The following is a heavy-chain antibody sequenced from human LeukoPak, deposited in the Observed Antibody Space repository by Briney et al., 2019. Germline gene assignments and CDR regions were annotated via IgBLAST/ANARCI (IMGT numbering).Heavy chain of an antibody. V-gene: IGHV1-2*02. D-gene: IGHD1-26*01. J-gene: IGHJ4*02. CDR2: INPDSGYT. CDR3: ARRSGSYYYFDY. Sequence: ASVTVSCKASGYTFTGYFMHWVRQAPGQGLEWMGWINPDSGYTNYAQKFQGRVTMTRDTSISTTYMELSRLRSDDTAVYYCARRSGSYYYFDYWGQGTLVTVSS. CDR1: GYTFTGYF.